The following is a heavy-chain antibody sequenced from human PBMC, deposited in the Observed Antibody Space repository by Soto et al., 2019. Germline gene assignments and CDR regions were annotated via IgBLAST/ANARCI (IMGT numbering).Heavy chain of an antibody. CDR3: ATRSPAFDY. CDR1: GYTFTSYG. J-gene: IGHJ4*02. Sequence: QVQLVQSGPEVKKPGASVKVSCKTSGYTFTSYGITWVRQAPGQGLEWMGWITTDKGKTTYAQKCQGRVTMTTDTSTSTAYMELRSLRSDDTAVYYCATRSPAFDYWGPGTLVTVSS. CDR2: ITTDKGKT. V-gene: IGHV1-18*01.